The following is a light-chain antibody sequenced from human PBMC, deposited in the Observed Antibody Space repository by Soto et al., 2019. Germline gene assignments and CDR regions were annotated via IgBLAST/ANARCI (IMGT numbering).Light chain of an antibody. J-gene: IGKJ4*01. CDR3: QQYNSWPLT. CDR1: ESVSTT. Sequence: EIVMTQSPATLSVSPGERATLSCRASESVSTTLAWYQQKPGQAPRVLIYGASTRATGIPASFSGSGSGTEFTLTISSLQSEDFAVYYCQQYNSWPLTFGGGTKVDIK. V-gene: IGKV3D-15*01. CDR2: GAS.